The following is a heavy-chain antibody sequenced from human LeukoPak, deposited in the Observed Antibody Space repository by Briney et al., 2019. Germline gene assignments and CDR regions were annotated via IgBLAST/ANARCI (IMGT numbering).Heavy chain of an antibody. J-gene: IGHJ4*02. CDR3: ACFIAAAVY. CDR1: GFTFSSNA. D-gene: IGHD6-13*01. V-gene: IGHV3-23*01. Sequence: GGSLRLSCVASGFTFSSNAMSWVRQAPGMGPDWVSSITFSGSSTDYADSVKGRFTISRDNAKNSLYLQMNSLRAEDTAVYYCACFIAAAVYWGQGTLVTVSS. CDR2: ITFSGSST.